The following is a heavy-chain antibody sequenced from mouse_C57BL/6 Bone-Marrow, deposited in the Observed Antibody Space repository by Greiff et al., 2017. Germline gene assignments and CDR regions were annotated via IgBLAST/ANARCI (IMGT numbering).Heavy chain of an antibody. Sequence: VQLQQPGAELVKPGASVKMSCKASGYTFTSYWITWVKQRPGQGLEWIGDIYPGSGSTNYNEKFKSKATLTVDTSSSTAYMQLSSLTSEDSAVYYCASSTVVTTTGYYFDYWGQGTTLTVSS. CDR2: IYPGSGST. CDR1: GYTFTSYW. V-gene: IGHV1-55*01. J-gene: IGHJ2*01. CDR3: ASSTVVTTTGYYFDY. D-gene: IGHD2-2*01.